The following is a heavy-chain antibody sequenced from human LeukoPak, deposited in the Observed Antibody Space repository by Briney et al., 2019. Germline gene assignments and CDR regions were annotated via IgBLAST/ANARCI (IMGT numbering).Heavy chain of an antibody. J-gene: IGHJ6*02. Sequence: GGSLRLSCAASGFTFSDYYMAWIRQAPGKGLEWVSYISRSISTIHYADSVKGRFTISRDNAKNSLYLQMNSLRAEDTAVYYCAKGAVTFNYYYGMDVWGQGTTVTVSS. CDR1: GFTFSDYY. D-gene: IGHD4-17*01. V-gene: IGHV3-11*01. CDR2: ISRSISTI. CDR3: AKGAVTFNYYYGMDV.